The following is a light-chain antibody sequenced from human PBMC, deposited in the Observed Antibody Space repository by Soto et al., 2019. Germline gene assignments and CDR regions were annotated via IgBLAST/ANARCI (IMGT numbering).Light chain of an antibody. V-gene: IGLV7-46*01. CDR1: TGAVTGSHY. CDR2: NTN. J-gene: IGLJ3*02. CDR3: LLSYSGARVWV. Sequence: QAVVTQEPSLTVSPGGTVTLTCGSSTGAVTGSHYPYWLQQKPGQGPRTLIYNTNNKQSWTPARFSGSLLGGKAALTLSGAQPDDEADYYGLLSYSGARVWVFGGGTKLTVL.